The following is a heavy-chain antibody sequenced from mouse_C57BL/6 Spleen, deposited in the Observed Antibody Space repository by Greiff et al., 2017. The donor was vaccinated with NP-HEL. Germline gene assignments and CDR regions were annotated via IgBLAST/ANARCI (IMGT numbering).Heavy chain of an antibody. V-gene: IGHV5-9*01. CDR2: ISGGGGNT. CDR1: GFTFSSYT. CDR3: ARAKGYYFDY. Sequence: EVKVVESGGGLVKPGGSLKLSCAASGFTFSSYTMSWVRQTPEKRLEWVATISGGGGNTYYPDSVKGRFTISRDNAKNTLYLQMSSLRSEDTALYYCARAKGYYFDYWGQGTTLTVSS. J-gene: IGHJ2*01.